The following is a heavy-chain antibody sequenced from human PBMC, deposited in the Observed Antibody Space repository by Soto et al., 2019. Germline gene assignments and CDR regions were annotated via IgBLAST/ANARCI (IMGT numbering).Heavy chain of an antibody. CDR3: AKLDTSGDMPTMAAAETH. CDR2: MSYDGSKK. CDR1: GFSFSAYG. Sequence: QMQLVEFGGGVVQPGGSLRLSCAASGFSFSAYGMHWVRQSPGKGLEWVAVMSYDGSKKYYLDSVKGRFTISRDNSQNTLILQMNTLRPEDSALYYCAKLDTSGDMPTMAAAETHWGQGTLVTVSS. V-gene: IGHV3-30*18. J-gene: IGHJ1*01. D-gene: IGHD6-13*01.